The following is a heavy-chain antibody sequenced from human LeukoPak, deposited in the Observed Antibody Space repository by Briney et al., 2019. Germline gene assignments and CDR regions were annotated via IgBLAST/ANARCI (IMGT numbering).Heavy chain of an antibody. CDR2: IYYSGST. J-gene: IGHJ6*02. D-gene: IGHD3-9*01. V-gene: IGHV4-59*01. Sequence: PSETLSLTCTVSGGSISSYYWSWIRQPPGKGLEWIGYIYYSGSTNYNPSLKSRVTISVDTSKNQFSLKLSSVTAADTAVYYCARDRGYDILTGSYYYYGMDAWGQGTTVTVSS. CDR1: GGSISSYY. CDR3: ARDRGYDILTGSYYYYGMDA.